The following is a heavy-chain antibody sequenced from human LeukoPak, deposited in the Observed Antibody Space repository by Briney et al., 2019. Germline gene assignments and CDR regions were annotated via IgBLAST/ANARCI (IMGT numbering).Heavy chain of an antibody. J-gene: IGHJ4*02. V-gene: IGHV3-7*01. CDR3: ARFRRSAQSY. D-gene: IGHD2-15*01. CDR1: GFTFSSYW. CDR2: IKQDGSEK. Sequence: GGSLRLSCAASGFTFSSYWMSWVRQAPGKGLEWVANIKQDGSEKYYVDSVKGRFTISRDNAQNSVYLHMNSLTAEDTAVYYCARFRRSAQSYWGQGILVTVSS.